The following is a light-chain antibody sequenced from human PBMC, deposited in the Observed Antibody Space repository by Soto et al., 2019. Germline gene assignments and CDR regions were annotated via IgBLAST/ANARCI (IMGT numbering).Light chain of an antibody. J-gene: IGLJ2*01. V-gene: IGLV2-14*01. CDR1: SSDDGGYNY. CDR2: EVS. CDR3: TSYTGSVTYVV. Sequence: QSALTQPASVSGSPGQSITISCTGTSSDDGGYNYVSWYQQHPGKAPKLMIYEVSNRPSGVSYRFSGSKSGNTASLTISGLQAEDEADYYCTSYTGSVTYVVFGGGTKLTVL.